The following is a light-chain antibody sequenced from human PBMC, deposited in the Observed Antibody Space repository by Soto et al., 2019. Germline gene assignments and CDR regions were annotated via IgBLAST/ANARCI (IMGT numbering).Light chain of an antibody. V-gene: IGLV2-11*01. CDR3: CSYAVTDVL. CDR2: DVN. Sequence: QSALTQPRSVSGSPGQSVTISCTGTSSDFGGYNYVSWYQQHPGKAPKLMIYDVNKRPSGVPDRFSGSKSGNTASLTIFGLQAEDEAVYYCCSYAVTDVLFGGGTKLTVL. J-gene: IGLJ2*01. CDR1: SSDFGGYNY.